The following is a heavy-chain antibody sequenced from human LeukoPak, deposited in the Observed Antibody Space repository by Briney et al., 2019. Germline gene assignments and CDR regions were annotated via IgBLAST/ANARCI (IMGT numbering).Heavy chain of an antibody. CDR1: GGSISGSY. Sequence: SETLSLTCTVSGGSISGSYWNWVRQPAEKGLEWIGRIYTSGSTNYNPSLKSRVTMSVDTSKNQFSLKLSSVTAADTAVYYCARGLKWELTLFDYWGQGTLVTVSS. J-gene: IGHJ4*02. D-gene: IGHD1-26*01. CDR2: IYTSGST. V-gene: IGHV4-4*07. CDR3: ARGLKWELTLFDY.